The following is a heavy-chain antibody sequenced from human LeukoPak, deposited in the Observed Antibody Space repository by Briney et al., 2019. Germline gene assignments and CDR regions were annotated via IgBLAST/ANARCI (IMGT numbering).Heavy chain of an antibody. Sequence: GGSLRLSCAASGFTFSSYWMSWVRQAPGKGLEWVANIKQDGSEKYYVDSVKGRFTISRDNAKNSLYLQMNSLRAEDTAVYYCAKVGRELGYCSSTSCPDFDYWGQGTLVTVSS. CDR1: GFTFSSYW. CDR2: IKQDGSEK. D-gene: IGHD2-2*01. V-gene: IGHV3-7*01. CDR3: AKVGRELGYCSSTSCPDFDY. J-gene: IGHJ4*02.